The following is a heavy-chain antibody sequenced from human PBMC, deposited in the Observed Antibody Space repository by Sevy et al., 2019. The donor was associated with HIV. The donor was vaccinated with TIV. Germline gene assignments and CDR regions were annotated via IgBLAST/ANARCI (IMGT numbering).Heavy chain of an antibody. CDR2: IYSGGST. J-gene: IGHJ4*02. V-gene: IGHV3-53*01. CDR1: GFTVSSNY. D-gene: IGHD1-1*01. Sequence: GGSLRLSCAASGFTVSSNYMSWVRQAPGKGLEWVSVIYSGGSTYYADSVKGRFTISRDNAKNSLYLHMSSLRADDTAVYYCARAGNWPYFDYWGQGTLVTVSS. CDR3: ARAGNWPYFDY.